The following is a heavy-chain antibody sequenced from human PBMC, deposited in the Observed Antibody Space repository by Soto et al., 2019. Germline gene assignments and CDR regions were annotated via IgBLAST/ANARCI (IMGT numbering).Heavy chain of an antibody. J-gene: IGHJ5*02. CDR3: ARGTVTSGRWFGP. V-gene: IGHV1-18*04. D-gene: IGHD4-17*01. Sequence: QVHLVQSGTEVKEPGASVKVSCKASASTFTGYTINWVRQAPGQGLEWMGWISTFNGNTKYAGNFEGRVTMTTNPSTTTAYMEPTCLTFDDTPVYFCARGTVTSGRWFGPWGQGTLVSVSS. CDR2: ISTFNGNT. CDR1: ASTFTGYT.